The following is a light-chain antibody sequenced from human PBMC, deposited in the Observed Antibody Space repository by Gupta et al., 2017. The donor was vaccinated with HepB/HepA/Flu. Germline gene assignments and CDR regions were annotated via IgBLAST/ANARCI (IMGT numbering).Light chain of an antibody. V-gene: IGKV1-39*01. CDR2: AAS. J-gene: IGKJ3*01. Sequence: DIQMTKSPSSLSASVGDRVTITCRASQSISSYLNWYQQKPGKAPKLLIYAASSRQSGVPSRFSGSGYGTDFTLTISSRQPEDFAAYYCQQNNSCPPFTFGHGTKVDIK. CDR1: QSISSY. CDR3: QQNNSCPPFT.